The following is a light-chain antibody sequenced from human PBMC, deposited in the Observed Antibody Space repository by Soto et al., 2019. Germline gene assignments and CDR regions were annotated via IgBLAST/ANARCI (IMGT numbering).Light chain of an antibody. V-gene: IGKV3-20*01. J-gene: IGKJ1*01. CDR2: RIY. CDR3: QQYDNFPRT. Sequence: ENLLTQSPGTLSLSPGERATLSCRASEALGRNYLAWYQQKPGQAPRLLIHRIYIRAAGIPDRFTGTASGTDFTLTISRLEPEDFAVYYCQQYDNFPRTLGHGTKVDSK. CDR1: EALGRNY.